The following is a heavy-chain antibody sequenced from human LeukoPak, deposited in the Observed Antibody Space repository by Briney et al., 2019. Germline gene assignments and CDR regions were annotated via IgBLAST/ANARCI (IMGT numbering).Heavy chain of an antibody. Sequence: GGSLRLSCAASGFTFSSYGMHWVRQAPGKGLEWVAFIRSDGSNTYYADSVKGRFTISRDNSKNTLYLQMNSLRAEDTAVYYCARSYSSTPQYYYYYYMDVWGKGTTVTVSS. CDR2: IRSDGSNT. CDR3: ARSYSSTPQYYYYYYMDV. V-gene: IGHV3-30*02. D-gene: IGHD6-13*01. J-gene: IGHJ6*03. CDR1: GFTFSSYG.